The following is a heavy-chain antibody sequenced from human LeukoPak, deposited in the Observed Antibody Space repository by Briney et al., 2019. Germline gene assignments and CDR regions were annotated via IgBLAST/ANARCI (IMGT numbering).Heavy chain of an antibody. V-gene: IGHV3-21*01. CDR3: ARRMAQDVDAFDI. CDR2: ISSSSRYI. CDR1: GFTFSNNS. Sequence: RGSLRLSCAASGFTFSNNSMNWVRQAPGKGLEWVSSISSSSRYISYADSVKGRFTISRDNAKNSLYLQMNSLRAEDTAVYYCARRMAQDVDAFDIWGQGTMVTVSS. J-gene: IGHJ3*02. D-gene: IGHD5-24*01.